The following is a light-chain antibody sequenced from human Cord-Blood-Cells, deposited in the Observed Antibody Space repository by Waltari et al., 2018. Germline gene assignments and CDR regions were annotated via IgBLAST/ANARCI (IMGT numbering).Light chain of an antibody. CDR3: QQRSNWPPRLT. V-gene: IGKV3-11*01. CDR2: DSS. Sequence: VLTQSPATLSLSPGERPTLSCRASQSISSYLAWYQQKPGQAPRLLIYDSSNRATGIPARFSGSGSGTDFTLTISSLEPEDFAVYYCQQRSNWPPRLTFGGGTKVEIK. CDR1: QSISSY. J-gene: IGKJ4*01.